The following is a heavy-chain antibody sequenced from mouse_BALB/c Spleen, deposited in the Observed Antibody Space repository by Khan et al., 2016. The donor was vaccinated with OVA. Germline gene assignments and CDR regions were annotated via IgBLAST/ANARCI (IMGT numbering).Heavy chain of an antibody. V-gene: IGHV3-2*02. CDR1: GYSITSDYA. Sequence: EVQLQESGPGLVKPSQSLSLTCTVTGYSITSDYAWNWIRQFPGNKLEWMGYISYSGGTSYHPSLKSRISITRDTSKNQFFLQLNSVTTEDSATYYCARWFAYWGQGTLVTVS. CDR3: ARWFAY. J-gene: IGHJ3*01. CDR2: ISYSGGT.